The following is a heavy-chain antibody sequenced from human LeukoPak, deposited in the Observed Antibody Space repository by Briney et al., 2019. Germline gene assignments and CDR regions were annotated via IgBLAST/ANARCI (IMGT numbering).Heavy chain of an antibody. Sequence: GGSLRLSCAASGFNFGSQWMHWARQAPGKGLVWVSRITGDGSSTSYADSVKGRFTISRDTAENTLYLQMNSLRAEDTAVYYCAETCIAAPPGDYWGQGTLVTVSS. CDR1: GFNFGSQW. V-gene: IGHV3-74*01. D-gene: IGHD6-13*01. J-gene: IGHJ4*02. CDR3: AETCIAAPPGDY. CDR2: ITGDGSST.